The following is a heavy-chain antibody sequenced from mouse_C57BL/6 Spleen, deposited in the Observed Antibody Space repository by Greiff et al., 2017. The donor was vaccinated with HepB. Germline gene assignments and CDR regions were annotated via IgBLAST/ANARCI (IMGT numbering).Heavy chain of an antibody. D-gene: IGHD4-1*01. CDR3: ARGNWDRNYFDY. CDR1: GYAFSSSW. V-gene: IGHV1-82*01. Sequence: QVQLKESGPELVKPGASVKISCTASGYAFSSSWMNWVKQRPGKGLEWIGRIYPGDGDTNYNGKFKGKATLTADKSSSTAYMQLSSLTSEDSAVYFCARGNWDRNYFDYWGQGTTLTVSS. J-gene: IGHJ2*01. CDR2: IYPGDGDT.